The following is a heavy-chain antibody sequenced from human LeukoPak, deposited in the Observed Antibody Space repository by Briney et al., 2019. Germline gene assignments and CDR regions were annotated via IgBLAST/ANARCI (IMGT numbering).Heavy chain of an antibody. CDR1: GDSVSTNSAA. D-gene: IGHD2-2*01. CDR3: ARGLWDIVVVSASRAYYYYMDV. J-gene: IGHJ6*03. Sequence: SQTLSLTCAISGDSVSTNSAAWNWIRQSPSGGLEWLGRTYYRSKVHNDYAVSVKGRITFNADTSKNQFSLQLKSVPPEDTAVYYCARGLWDIVVVSASRAYYYYMDVWGKGTTVTVS. CDR2: TYYRSKVHN. V-gene: IGHV6-1*01.